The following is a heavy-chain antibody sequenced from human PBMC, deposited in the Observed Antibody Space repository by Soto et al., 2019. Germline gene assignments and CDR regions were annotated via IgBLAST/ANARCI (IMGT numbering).Heavy chain of an antibody. CDR1: GFTVSSNY. D-gene: IGHD6-13*01. Sequence: GGSLRLSCAASGFTVSSNYMSWVRQAPGKGLEWVSVIYSGGSTYYADSVKGRFTISRDNSKNTLYLQMNSLRAEDTAVYYCARHFSSSWYPYYYGMDVWGQGTTVTVSS. CDR2: IYSGGST. J-gene: IGHJ6*02. V-gene: IGHV3-53*01. CDR3: ARHFSSSWYPYYYGMDV.